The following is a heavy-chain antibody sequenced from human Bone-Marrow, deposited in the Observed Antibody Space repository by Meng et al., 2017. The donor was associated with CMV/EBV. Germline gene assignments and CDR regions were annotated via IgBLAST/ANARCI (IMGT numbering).Heavy chain of an antibody. J-gene: IGHJ4*02. CDR3: ARVGSSNLDY. CDR1: GFTFSSYA. Sequence: GGSLRLSCAASGFTFSSYAMHWVRQAPGKGLEWVSFISSSSSYIYYADSMKGRFTISRDNAKNSVSLLMNSLRAEDTAVYYCARVGSSNLDYWGQGTLVTVSS. CDR2: ISSSSSYI. D-gene: IGHD3-16*01. V-gene: IGHV3-21*01.